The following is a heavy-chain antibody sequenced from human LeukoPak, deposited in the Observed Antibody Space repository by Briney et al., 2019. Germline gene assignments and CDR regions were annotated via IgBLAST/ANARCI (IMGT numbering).Heavy chain of an antibody. CDR3: AMLHSSGTKRSLDY. V-gene: IGHV3-7*01. J-gene: IGHJ4*02. CDR2: IKQGGSEK. D-gene: IGHD6-19*01. CDR1: GFTFSSYW. Sequence: GGSLRLSCAASGFTFSSYWMSWVRQAPGKGLEWVANIKQGGSEKYSVDSVKGRFTISRENAKNSMYLPMNSLKGEDTAVYYWAMLHSSGTKRSLDYWGQGTLVTVSS.